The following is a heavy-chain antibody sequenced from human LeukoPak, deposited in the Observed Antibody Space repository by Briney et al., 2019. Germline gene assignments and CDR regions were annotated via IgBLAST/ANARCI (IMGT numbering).Heavy chain of an antibody. J-gene: IGHJ4*02. CDR3: ARVVGSGDYFDY. Sequence: SETLSLTCTVSGGSISSYYWSWIRQPPGKGLEWIGYIYYSGSTNYNPSLKSRVTISVDRSKNQFSLKLSSVTAADTAVYYCARVVGSGDYFDYWGQGTLVTVSS. D-gene: IGHD2-15*01. CDR1: GGSISSYY. CDR2: IYYSGST. V-gene: IGHV4-59*12.